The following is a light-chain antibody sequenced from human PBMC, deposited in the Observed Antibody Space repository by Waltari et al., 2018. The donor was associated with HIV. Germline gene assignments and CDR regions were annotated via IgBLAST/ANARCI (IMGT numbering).Light chain of an antibody. CDR1: QSLTTSY. J-gene: IGKJ1*01. CDR2: CIS. V-gene: IGKV3-20*01. Sequence: ETVLTQSPGTLSLSPGERATLSCRASQSLTTSYLAWFQQKRGQAPRILISCISSRAAGITDRFSGRGSETEFTLTSSRLEHEDSAVYFCQQYGNSWTFGQGTKVEIK. CDR3: QQYGNSWT.